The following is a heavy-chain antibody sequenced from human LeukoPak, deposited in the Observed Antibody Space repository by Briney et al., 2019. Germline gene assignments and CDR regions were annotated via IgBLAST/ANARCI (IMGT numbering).Heavy chain of an antibody. Sequence: GGSLRLSCAASGFTFSSNAMHWVRQAPGKGLEWVAVIWYDGSNKYYADSVKGRFTISRDNSRNTLYLQMNSLRAEDTAVYYCARVQSAYYYYYGMDVWGQGTTVTVSS. CDR2: IWYDGSNK. CDR3: ARVQSAYYYYYGMDV. V-gene: IGHV3-33*08. CDR1: GFTFSSNA. J-gene: IGHJ6*02.